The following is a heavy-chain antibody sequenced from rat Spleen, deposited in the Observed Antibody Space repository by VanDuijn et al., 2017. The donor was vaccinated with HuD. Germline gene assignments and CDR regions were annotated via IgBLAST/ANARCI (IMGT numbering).Heavy chain of an antibody. J-gene: IGHJ2*01. CDR3: ARRHYGYTDYFDY. CDR2: ISPSGVT. CDR1: GFIFRNFD. D-gene: IGHD1-9*01. V-gene: IGHV5S13*01. Sequence: EVQLVESGGGLVQPGRSLKVSCVASGFIFRNFDMAWVRQAPTKGLEWVASISPSGVTYYRDSVKGRFTISRDNAENTVYLQMDSLRSEDTATYYCARRHYGYTDYFDYWGQGVMVTVSS.